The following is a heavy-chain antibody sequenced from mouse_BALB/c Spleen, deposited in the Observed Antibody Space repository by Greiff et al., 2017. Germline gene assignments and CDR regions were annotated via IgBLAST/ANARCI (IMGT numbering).Heavy chain of an antibody. J-gene: IGHJ3*01. CDR2: IWSGGST. CDR3: ARKGIYYDYDEDWFAY. Sequence: VQGVESGPGLVQPSQSLSITCTVSGFSLTSYGVHWVRQSPGKGLEWLGVIWSGGSTDYNAAFISRLSISKDNSKSQVFFKMNSLQANDTAIYYCARKGIYYDYDEDWFAYWGQGTLVTVSA. CDR1: GFSLTSYG. D-gene: IGHD2-4*01. V-gene: IGHV2-2*02.